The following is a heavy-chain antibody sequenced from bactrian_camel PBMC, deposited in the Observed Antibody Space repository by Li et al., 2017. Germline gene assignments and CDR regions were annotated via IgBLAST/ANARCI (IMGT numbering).Heavy chain of an antibody. Sequence: HVQLVESGGGSVQAGGSLRLSCAASGYIDSSNCMSWFRQAPGKEREGVAVLDTHGDIEYADSVKGRFFISKDNAKNVHYLQMNDLKPEDTGVYYCAADTEGDWGLVGSDFRYWGRGTQVTVS. CDR2: LDTHGDI. J-gene: IGHJ6*01. CDR1: GYIDSSNC. D-gene: IGHD7*01. V-gene: IGHV3S1*01. CDR3: AADTEGDWGLVGSDFRY.